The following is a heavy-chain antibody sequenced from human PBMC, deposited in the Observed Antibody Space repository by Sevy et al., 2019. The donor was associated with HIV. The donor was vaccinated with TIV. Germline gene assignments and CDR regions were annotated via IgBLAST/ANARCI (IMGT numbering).Heavy chain of an antibody. CDR2: IYSGGST. D-gene: IGHD3-22*01. J-gene: IGHJ4*02. CDR3: ARAKDYYDSSGHYANYFDY. V-gene: IGHV3-53*01. CDR1: GFTVSSNY. Sequence: SGYLRLSCAASGFTVSSNYMSWVRQAPGKGLEWVSVIYSGGSTYYADSVKGRFTISRDNSKNTLYLQMNSLRAEDTAAYHCARAKDYYDSSGHYANYFDYWGQGTMVIVSS.